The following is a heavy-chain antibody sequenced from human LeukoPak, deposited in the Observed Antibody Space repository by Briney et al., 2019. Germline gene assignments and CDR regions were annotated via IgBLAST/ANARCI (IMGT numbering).Heavy chain of an antibody. J-gene: IGHJ5*02. Sequence: ASVKVSCKASGYTFTGYYMHWVRQAPGQGLEWMGWINPNSGGTNYAQKFQGRVTVTRDTSISTAYMELSRLRSDDTAVYYCARAGYSSSWYTDWFDPWGQGTLVTVSS. CDR1: GYTFTGYY. CDR2: INPNSGGT. D-gene: IGHD6-13*01. V-gene: IGHV1-2*02. CDR3: ARAGYSSSWYTDWFDP.